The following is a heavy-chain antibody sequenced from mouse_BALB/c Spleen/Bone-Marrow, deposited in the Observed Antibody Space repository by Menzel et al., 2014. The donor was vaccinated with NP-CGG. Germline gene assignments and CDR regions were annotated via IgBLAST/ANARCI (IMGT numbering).Heavy chain of an antibody. Sequence: VQLQQSGAELARPGTSVKLSCKTSGYTFTNYWMQWIKQRPGQGLEWIGTIYPGDGDTRYTQKFKGKATLTADKSSSTAYMQLSSLASEDSAVYYCARSNYPYAMDYWGQRTSVTVSS. CDR1: GYTFTNYW. D-gene: IGHD2-5*01. V-gene: IGHV1-87*01. CDR2: IYPGDGDT. J-gene: IGHJ4*01. CDR3: ARSNYPYAMDY.